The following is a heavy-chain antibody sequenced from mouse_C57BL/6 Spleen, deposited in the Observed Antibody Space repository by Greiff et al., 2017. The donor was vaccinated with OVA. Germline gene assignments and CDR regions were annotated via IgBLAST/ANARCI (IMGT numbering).Heavy chain of an antibody. V-gene: IGHV1-52*01. D-gene: IGHD2-1*01. J-gene: IGHJ2*01. CDR3: ARSYGNYFDY. CDR2: IDPSDSET. CDR1: GYTFTSYW. Sequence: QVQLQQPGAELVRPGSSVKLSCKASGYTFTSYWMHWVKQRPIQGLEWIGNIDPSDSETHYNQKFKDKATVTVDKSSSTAYMQLSSLTSEDSAVYYCARSYGNYFDYWGQGTTLTVSS.